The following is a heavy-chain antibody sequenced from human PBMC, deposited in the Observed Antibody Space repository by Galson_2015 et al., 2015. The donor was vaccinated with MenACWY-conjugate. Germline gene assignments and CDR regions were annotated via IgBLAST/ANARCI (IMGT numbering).Heavy chain of an antibody. CDR2: NFNSGST. D-gene: IGHD1-26*01. Sequence: VTLSLPCTVSGGSISSSSHYCGWIRQPPGKGLEGIGSNFNSGSTYYSPSLKRRVDISVDTSKNLFSLKLSSVTAADTAVYFCARGGGSYPNWYFDLWGRGTLVTVSS. V-gene: IGHV4-39*07. CDR1: GGSISSSSHY. CDR3: ARGGGSYPNWYFDL. J-gene: IGHJ2*01.